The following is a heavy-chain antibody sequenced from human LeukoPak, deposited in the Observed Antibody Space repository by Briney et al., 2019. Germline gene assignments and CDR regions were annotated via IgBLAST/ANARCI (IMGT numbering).Heavy chain of an antibody. V-gene: IGHV4-34*01. D-gene: IGHD1-26*01. CDR2: INHSGSP. J-gene: IGHJ4*02. Sequence: SSETLSLTCAVYGGSFSGYYWSWIRQPPGKGLEWIGEINHSGSPNYNPSLKSRVTISVDTSKNQFSLRLSSVTAADTAVYYCARGSLVGATDYWGQGTLVTVSS. CDR3: ARGSLVGATDY. CDR1: GGSFSGYY.